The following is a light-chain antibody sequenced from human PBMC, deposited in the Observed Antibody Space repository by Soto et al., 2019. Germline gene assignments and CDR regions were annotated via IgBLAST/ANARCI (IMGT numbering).Light chain of an antibody. CDR3: SSYTSSSTVV. CDR2: EVS. Sequence: QSVLTQPASVSGSPGQSITISCTGTSSDVGGYNYVSWYQQHPGKAPKLMIYEVSNRPSGVSNRFSGSKSGNTASLTISGLQAEDEAAYYFSSYTSSSTVVFGGGTKLTVL. CDR1: SSDVGGYNY. J-gene: IGLJ2*01. V-gene: IGLV2-14*01.